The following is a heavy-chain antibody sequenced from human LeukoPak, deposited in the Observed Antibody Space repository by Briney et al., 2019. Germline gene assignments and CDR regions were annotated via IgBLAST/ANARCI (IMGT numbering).Heavy chain of an antibody. V-gene: IGHV4-38-2*01. CDR2: IDYSGST. CDR1: GYSISNGCY. CDR3: ARIPPQGRAFDI. J-gene: IGHJ3*02. Sequence: SETLSLTCAVSGYSISNGCYWGWIRQPPEKGLEWIGSIDYSGSTYYNPSLKSRVTISVETSKNQFSLKLSSVTAADTAVYYCARIPPQGRAFDIWGQGTMVTVSS.